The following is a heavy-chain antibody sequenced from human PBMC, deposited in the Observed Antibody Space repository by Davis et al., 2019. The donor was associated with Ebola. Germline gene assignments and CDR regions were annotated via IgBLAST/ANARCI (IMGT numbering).Heavy chain of an antibody. CDR2: IGGSSSTI. Sequence: PGGSLRLSCAASGFTFSSYGLNWVRQAPGKGLEWVSYIGGSSSTIYYADSVKGRFTISRGNAKNSLYLQMNSLRDEDTAVYYCAREVGATTGFDCWGQGTLVTVSS. V-gene: IGHV3-48*02. J-gene: IGHJ4*02. CDR1: GFTFSSYG. D-gene: IGHD1-26*01. CDR3: AREVGATTGFDC.